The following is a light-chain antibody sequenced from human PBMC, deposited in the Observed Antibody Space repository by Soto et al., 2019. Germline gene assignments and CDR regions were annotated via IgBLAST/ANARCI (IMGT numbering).Light chain of an antibody. CDR1: QSVRSSY. CDR3: QQFSSSPLT. J-gene: IGKJ4*01. CDR2: GAS. V-gene: IGKV3-20*01. Sequence: EIVLTQSPGTLSLSPGERATLSCRASQSVRSSYLAWYQQKPGQAPRLLIYGASSRATGIPDRFSGSGSGTDFTLAISRLEPEDFAVYYCQQFSSSPLTFGGGTKVDIK.